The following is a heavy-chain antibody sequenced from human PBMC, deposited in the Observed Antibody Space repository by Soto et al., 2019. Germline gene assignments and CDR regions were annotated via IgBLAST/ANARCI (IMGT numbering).Heavy chain of an antibody. CDR3: TTADPYDSSGYWGGLWDFDY. D-gene: IGHD3-22*01. CDR1: GFTLSDHH. V-gene: IGHV3-15*01. Sequence: EVQLVESGGGLVQPGGSLRLSCAASGFTLSDHHMDWVRQAPGKGLDWVGRIKSKTDGGTTDYAAPVKGRFTISRDDSKNTLYLQMNSLKTEDTAVYYCTTADPYDSSGYWGGLWDFDYWGQGTLVTVSS. J-gene: IGHJ4*02. CDR2: IKSKTDGGTT.